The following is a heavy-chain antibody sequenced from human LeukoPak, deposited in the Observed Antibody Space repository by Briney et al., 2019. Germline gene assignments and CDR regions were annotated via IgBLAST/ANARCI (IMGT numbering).Heavy chain of an antibody. CDR1: GFTFSSYA. Sequence: QPGGSLRLSCAASGFTFSSYAMSWVRQAPGKGLEWVSAISGSGGSTYYADSVKGRFTISRDNSKNTLYLQMNSLRAEDTAVYYCAKVQDYGDYIYYYYYGMDVWGQGTTVTVSS. D-gene: IGHD4-17*01. CDR2: ISGSGGST. CDR3: AKVQDYGDYIYYYYYGMDV. V-gene: IGHV3-23*01. J-gene: IGHJ6*02.